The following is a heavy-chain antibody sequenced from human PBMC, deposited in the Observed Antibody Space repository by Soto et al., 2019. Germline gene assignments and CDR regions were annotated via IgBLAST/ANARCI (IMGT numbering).Heavy chain of an antibody. V-gene: IGHV4-34*01. J-gene: IGHJ5*02. Sequence: PSETLSLTCAVYGGSFSGYYWSWIRQPPGKGLEWIGEINHSGSTNYNPSLKSRVTISVDTSKNQFSLKLSSVTAADTAVYYCARGRIVVVPAARRTKKGWFDPWGQGTLVTVSS. D-gene: IGHD2-2*01. CDR2: INHSGST. CDR3: ARGRIVVVPAARRTKKGWFDP. CDR1: GGSFSGYY.